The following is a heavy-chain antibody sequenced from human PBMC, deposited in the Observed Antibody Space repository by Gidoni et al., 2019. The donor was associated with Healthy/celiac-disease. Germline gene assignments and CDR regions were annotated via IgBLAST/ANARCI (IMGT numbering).Heavy chain of an antibody. CDR1: GYTFTNYG. D-gene: IGHD3-22*01. Sequence: QVQLVQSGAEVKKPGASVKVSCKASGYTFTNYGISWVRQAPRQGLEWVGWISAYNGNTNYAQKLQGRVTMTTDTSTSTAYMELRSLRSDDTAVYYCARLERRDSSGYSRNVIENWGQGTLVTVSS. V-gene: IGHV1-18*01. CDR2: ISAYNGNT. J-gene: IGHJ4*02. CDR3: ARLERRDSSGYSRNVIEN.